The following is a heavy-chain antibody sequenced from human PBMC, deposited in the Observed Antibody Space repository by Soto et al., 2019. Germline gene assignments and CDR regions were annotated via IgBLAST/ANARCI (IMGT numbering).Heavy chain of an antibody. Sequence: GASVKVSCKASGYTFTGYYMHWVRQAPGQGLEWMGWINPNSGGTNYAQKFQGWVTMTRDTSISTAYMELSRLRSDDTAVYYCAGRSPRASSGYDYYYGMDVWGQGTTVTVSS. CDR3: AGRSPRASSGYDYYYGMDV. J-gene: IGHJ6*02. CDR1: GYTFTGYY. CDR2: INPNSGGT. D-gene: IGHD2-2*01. V-gene: IGHV1-2*04.